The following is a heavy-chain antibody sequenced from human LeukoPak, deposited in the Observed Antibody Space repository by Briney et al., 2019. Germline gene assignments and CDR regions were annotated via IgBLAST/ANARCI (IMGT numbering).Heavy chain of an antibody. CDR3: ARSQDIVVVIAALSL. V-gene: IGHV1-2*02. J-gene: IGHJ4*02. CDR1: GYTFTGCY. Sequence: ASVKVSCKASGYTFTGCYMHWVRQAPGQGLEWMGWINPNSGGTNYAQKFQGRVTMTRDTSISTAYMELSRLRSDDTAVYYCARSQDIVVVIAALSLWGQATLVTVSS. CDR2: INPNSGGT. D-gene: IGHD2-15*01.